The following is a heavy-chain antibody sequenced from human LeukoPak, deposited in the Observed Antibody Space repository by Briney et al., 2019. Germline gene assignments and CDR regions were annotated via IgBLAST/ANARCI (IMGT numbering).Heavy chain of an antibody. CDR3: ARLSNGAFFDY. D-gene: IGHD6-19*01. Sequence: GGSLRLSCAASGFTFSSYWMHWVRQAPGKGLVWVSRISSDGSRTTYADSVKGRFTISRDNAKNTLYLQMNSLRAEDTADYYCARLSNGAFFDYWGQGTLVTVSS. J-gene: IGHJ4*02. CDR2: ISSDGSRT. V-gene: IGHV3-74*01. CDR1: GFTFSSYW.